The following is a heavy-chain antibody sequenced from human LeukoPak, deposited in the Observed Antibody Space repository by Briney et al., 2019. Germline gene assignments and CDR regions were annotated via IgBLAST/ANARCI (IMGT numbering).Heavy chain of an antibody. CDR3: ARDTYYYGSGSYGY. J-gene: IGHJ4*02. V-gene: IGHV3-48*02. CDR2: ISSSSSTI. Sequence: GGSLRLSCAASGFTFSSYSMNWVRQAPEKGLEWVSYISSSSSTIYYADSVKGRFTISRDNAKNSLYLQMNSLRDEDTAVYYCARDTYYYGSGSYGYWGQGTLVTVSS. D-gene: IGHD3-10*01. CDR1: GFTFSSYS.